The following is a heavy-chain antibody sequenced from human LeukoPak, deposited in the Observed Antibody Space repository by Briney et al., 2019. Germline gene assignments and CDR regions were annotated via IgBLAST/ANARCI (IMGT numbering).Heavy chain of an antibody. V-gene: IGHV3-74*01. CDR2: INTDGTVT. CDR1: GFTFSKYW. D-gene: IGHD6-19*01. J-gene: IGHJ4*02. CDR3: ATKQWLAPPPDS. Sequence: GGSLRLSCAASGFTFSKYWMLWVRQAPRKGLESVSRINTDGTVTTYADSVKGRFTVSRDNADNTMFLQMNSVRDEDAAVYYCATKQWLAPPPDSWGQGTPVTVSS.